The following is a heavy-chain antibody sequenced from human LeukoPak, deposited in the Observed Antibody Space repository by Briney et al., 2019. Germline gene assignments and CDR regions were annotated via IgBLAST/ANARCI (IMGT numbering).Heavy chain of an antibody. D-gene: IGHD6-13*01. Sequence: SETLSLTCTVSGGSISSYYWSWIRQPPGKELEWIGYIYYSGNTNYNPSLKSRVTISVDTSKNQFSLKLSSVTAADAAVYYCARVYYSRSYDYWYFDLWGRGTLVTVSS. CDR1: GGSISSYY. CDR2: IYYSGNT. CDR3: ARVYYSRSYDYWYFDL. V-gene: IGHV4-59*01. J-gene: IGHJ2*01.